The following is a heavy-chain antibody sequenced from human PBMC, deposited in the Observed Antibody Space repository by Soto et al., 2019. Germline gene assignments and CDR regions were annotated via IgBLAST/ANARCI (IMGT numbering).Heavy chain of an antibody. Sequence: QVQLQESGPGLVKPSQTLSLTCTVSGGSISTGGYYWSWIRQHPGKGLEWLGYIYNSATTYYNPSLQSRVTISVDTSKNPFSLKLSSVTVADTAVYYCAREPAPWGHGALVTVSS. CDR2: IYNSATT. CDR3: AREPAP. CDR1: GGSISTGGYY. V-gene: IGHV4-31*03. J-gene: IGHJ5*02.